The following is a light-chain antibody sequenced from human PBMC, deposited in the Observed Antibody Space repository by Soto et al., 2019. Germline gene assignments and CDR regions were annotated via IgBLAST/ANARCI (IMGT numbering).Light chain of an antibody. CDR1: QSASSSY. V-gene: IGKV3-20*01. CDR3: QHYARSVGT. J-gene: IGKJ1*01. CDR2: GAS. Sequence: EIVLTQSPGTLSLSPGERATVSCRASQSASSSYFACYQQKPGQAPRLLISGASNRATGIPDRFSGSGSGTDFTLTISRLDPEDFAVYYCQHYARSVGTFGQGTRVEIK.